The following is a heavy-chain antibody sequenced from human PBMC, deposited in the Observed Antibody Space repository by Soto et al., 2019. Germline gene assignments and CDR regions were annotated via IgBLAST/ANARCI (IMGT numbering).Heavy chain of an antibody. CDR1: GGSINSSSYF. CDR3: ARHYSSGSRNWFDP. Sequence: SETLSLTCIVSGGSINSSSYFWGWVRQPPGKGLEWIGSIYYSGSTYYNPSLRSRVTISVDTSKNQFSLKLSSVTAADTAVFYCARHYSSGSRNWFDPWGQGTLVTVSS. V-gene: IGHV4-39*01. D-gene: IGHD6-19*01. CDR2: IYYSGST. J-gene: IGHJ5*02.